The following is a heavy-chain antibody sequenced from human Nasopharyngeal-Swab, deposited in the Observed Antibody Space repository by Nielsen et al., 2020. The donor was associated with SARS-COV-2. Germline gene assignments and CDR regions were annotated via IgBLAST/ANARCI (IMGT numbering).Heavy chain of an antibody. J-gene: IGHJ4*02. V-gene: IGHV3-48*04. CDR1: GFTFSSYS. CDR3: ARAGGGYSGYVGY. Sequence: GESLKIPCAASGFTFSSYSMNWVRQATGKGLEWVSYISSSSSTIYYADSVKGRFTISRDNAKNSLYLQMNSLRAEDTAVYYCARAGGGYSGYVGYWGQGTLVTVSS. CDR2: ISSSSSTI. D-gene: IGHD5-12*01.